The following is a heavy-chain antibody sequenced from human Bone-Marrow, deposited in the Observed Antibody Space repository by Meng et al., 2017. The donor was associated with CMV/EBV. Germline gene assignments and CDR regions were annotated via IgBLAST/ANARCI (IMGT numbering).Heavy chain of an antibody. J-gene: IGHJ6*02. D-gene: IGHD2-2*01. Sequence: SGPTLVKPTQTLTLTCTFSGFSRSTSRMCVSWVRQPPGKALEWLALIDRDDDKYYSTSLKTRLTISKDTPKNQVVLTMTNMDPVDTATYYCARMPGLKDIVVVPAAMGGSYYYYYYGMDVWGQGTTVTVSS. CDR1: GFSRSTSRMC. V-gene: IGHV2-70*20. CDR2: IDRDDDK. CDR3: ARMPGLKDIVVVPAAMGGSYYYYYYGMDV.